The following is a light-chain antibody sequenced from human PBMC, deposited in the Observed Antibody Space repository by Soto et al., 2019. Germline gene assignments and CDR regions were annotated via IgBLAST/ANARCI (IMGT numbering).Light chain of an antibody. CDR1: SSDIGGYNY. V-gene: IGLV2-14*03. J-gene: IGLJ1*01. Sequence: QSVLTQPASVSGSPGQPITISCIGTSSDIGGYNYVSWYQQHPGKVPKLMIYDVSNRPSGVSNRFSGSKSGNTASLTISGLQAEDEADYYCKSYTSSSTFVFGTGTKLTVL. CDR2: DVS. CDR3: KSYTSSSTFV.